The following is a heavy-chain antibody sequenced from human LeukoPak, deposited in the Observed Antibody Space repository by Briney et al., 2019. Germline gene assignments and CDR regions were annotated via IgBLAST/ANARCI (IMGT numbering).Heavy chain of an antibody. Sequence: SETLSLTCTVSGGSISSGDYYWSWIRQPPGTGLEWIGYIYYSGNTYYNPSLKSRVTISVDTSKNQFSLKLSSVTAADTAVYYCARSITTLNWFDPWGQGTLVTVSS. V-gene: IGHV4-30-4*01. D-gene: IGHD4-11*01. CDR1: GGSISSGDYY. CDR2: IYYSGNT. CDR3: ARSITTLNWFDP. J-gene: IGHJ5*02.